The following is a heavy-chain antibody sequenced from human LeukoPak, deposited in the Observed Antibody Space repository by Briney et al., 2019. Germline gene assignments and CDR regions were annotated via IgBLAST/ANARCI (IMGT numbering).Heavy chain of an antibody. CDR2: ISSSSSTI. CDR3: ARLPYCSGGSCYSRDN. J-gene: IGHJ4*02. CDR1: GFTFSTYT. D-gene: IGHD2-15*01. V-gene: IGHV3-48*01. Sequence: GGSLRLSCAASGFTFSTYTMHWVRQAPGKGLEWVSSISSSSSTIYYADSVKGRFTISRDNAKNSLYLQMNSPRAEDTAVYYCARLPYCSGGSCYSRDNWGQGTLVTVSS.